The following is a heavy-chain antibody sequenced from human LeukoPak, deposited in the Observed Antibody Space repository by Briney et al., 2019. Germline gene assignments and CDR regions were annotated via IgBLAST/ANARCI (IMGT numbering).Heavy chain of an antibody. CDR3: ARYCGGDCNSSAFDF. CDR1: GGSINNYY. CDR2: IYYSGST. Sequence: SETLSLTCTVSGGSINNYYWGWIRQPPGKGLEWIGYIYYSGSTNYNPSLRGRVTMSVDTSKNQFSLKLSSVTAADTAVYYCARYCGGDCNSSAFDFWGQGTMVTVSS. J-gene: IGHJ3*01. D-gene: IGHD2-21*02. V-gene: IGHV4-59*01.